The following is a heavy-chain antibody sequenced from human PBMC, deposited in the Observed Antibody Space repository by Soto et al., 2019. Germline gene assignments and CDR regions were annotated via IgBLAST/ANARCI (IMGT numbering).Heavy chain of an antibody. Sequence: ASVKVSCKASGYTFTSYGISWVRQAPGQGLEWMGWISAYNGNTNYAQKLQGRVTMTTDTSTSTAYMELRSLRSDDTAVYYCARALMVRGVIMAWFDPWGQGTLVTSPQ. CDR1: GYTFTSYG. CDR3: ARALMVRGVIMAWFDP. V-gene: IGHV1-18*01. D-gene: IGHD3-10*01. CDR2: ISAYNGNT. J-gene: IGHJ5*02.